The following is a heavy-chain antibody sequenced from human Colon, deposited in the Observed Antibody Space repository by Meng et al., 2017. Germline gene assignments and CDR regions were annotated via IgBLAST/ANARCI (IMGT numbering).Heavy chain of an antibody. CDR3: ARGPLDY. Sequence: VELPESGPGLVRPSEALSLTATVAGGSVRSGSYYWSWIRQTPGKGLGWIGYIYYTGSTNYNPSLKSRVTISVDTSKNQFSLKLSSVTAADTAVYYCARGPLDYWGQGTLVTVSS. V-gene: IGHV4-61*01. J-gene: IGHJ4*02. CDR2: IYYTGST. CDR1: GGSVRSGSYY.